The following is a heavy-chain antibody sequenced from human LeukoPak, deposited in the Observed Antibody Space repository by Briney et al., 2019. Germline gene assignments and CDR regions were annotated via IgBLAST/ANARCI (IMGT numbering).Heavy chain of an antibody. CDR1: GGSIGTFH. CDR2: IFTTEVT. Sequence: SETLSLTCSVSGGSIGTFHWHWIRQPPGRGLEWIGYIFTTEVTNYNPSLKSRVTISVDTSKNQFSLRLSSVTAADTAVYYCARSDGIVGEEAWFDPWGQGTLVTVSS. D-gene: IGHD1-26*01. V-gene: IGHV4-4*09. CDR3: ARSDGIVGEEAWFDP. J-gene: IGHJ5*02.